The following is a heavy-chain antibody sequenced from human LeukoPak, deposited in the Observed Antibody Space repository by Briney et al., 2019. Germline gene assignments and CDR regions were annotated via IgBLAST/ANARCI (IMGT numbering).Heavy chain of an antibody. V-gene: IGHV1-18*01. CDR2: ISAYNDNT. CDR3: ARWVRGRYSGSYYPDY. CDR1: GYTFTNYG. D-gene: IGHD1-26*01. Sequence: ASVKVSCKASGYTFTNYGINWVRQAPGQGLEWMGWISAYNDNTNYAQKLQGRVTMTTDTSTSTAYMELRSLRPDDTAVYYCARWVRGRYSGSYYPDYWGQGTLVTVSS. J-gene: IGHJ4*02.